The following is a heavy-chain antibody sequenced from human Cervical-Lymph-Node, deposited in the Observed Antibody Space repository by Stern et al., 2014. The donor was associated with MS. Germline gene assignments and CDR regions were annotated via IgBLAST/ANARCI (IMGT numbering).Heavy chain of an antibody. J-gene: IGHJ4*02. CDR2: ISRSGSTV. D-gene: IGHD2-8*02. CDR3: ASEKCTSASCFLS. CDR1: GFTFGADF. Sequence: QLQLVESGGGLVKPGGSLRLSCAASGFTFGADFLTWIRPAPGQGLEWVSYISRSGSTVPHAHSVKGRFTISRDNANNSLYLQMNSLRAEDTAVYYCASEKCTSASCFLSWGQGALVTVSS. V-gene: IGHV3-11*01.